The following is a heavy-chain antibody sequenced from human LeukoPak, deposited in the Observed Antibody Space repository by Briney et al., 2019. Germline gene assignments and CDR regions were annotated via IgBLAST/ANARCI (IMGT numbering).Heavy chain of an antibody. Sequence: GGSLRLSCAASGFTFSSTSMSWVRQAPGKGLEWVSIIYSDGTTNYADSVKGRFTISRDNSKNTLFLQMNSLRAEDTAVYYCARGKTGANWFDPWGQGTLVTVSS. CDR1: GFTFSSTS. V-gene: IGHV3-53*01. J-gene: IGHJ5*02. D-gene: IGHD1-1*01. CDR3: ARGKTGANWFDP. CDR2: IYSDGTT.